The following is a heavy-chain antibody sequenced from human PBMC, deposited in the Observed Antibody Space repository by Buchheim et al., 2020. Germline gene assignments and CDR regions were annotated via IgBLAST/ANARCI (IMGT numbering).Heavy chain of an antibody. Sequence: QLQLQESGPGLVKPSETLSLTCTVSGGSISSSSYYWGWIRQPPGKGLEWIGSIYYSGSTYYNPSLKSRVTISVDTSKNQFSLKLSSVTTADTAVYYCARAYGYGSGSYRYYFDYWGQGTL. D-gene: IGHD3-10*01. V-gene: IGHV4-39*07. CDR1: GGSISSSSYY. CDR2: IYYSGST. CDR3: ARAYGYGSGSYRYYFDY. J-gene: IGHJ4*02.